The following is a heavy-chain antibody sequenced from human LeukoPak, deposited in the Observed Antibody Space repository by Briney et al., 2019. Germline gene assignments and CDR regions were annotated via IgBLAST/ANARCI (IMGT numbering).Heavy chain of an antibody. Sequence: ASVKVSCKASGYTFTGYYMHWVRQAPGQGLEWMGRMNPNSGGTNYAQKFQGRVTMTRDTSISTAYMELSRLRSDDTAVYYCARDSYDFWSGYGYYYYGMDVWGQGTTVTVSS. CDR3: ARDSYDFWSGYGYYYYGMDV. V-gene: IGHV1-2*06. CDR1: GYTFTGYY. D-gene: IGHD3-3*01. J-gene: IGHJ6*02. CDR2: MNPNSGGT.